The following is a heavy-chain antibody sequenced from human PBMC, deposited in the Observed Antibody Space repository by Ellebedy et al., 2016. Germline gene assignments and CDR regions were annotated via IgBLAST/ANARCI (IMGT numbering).Heavy chain of an antibody. J-gene: IGHJ4*02. D-gene: IGHD6-19*01. CDR1: GGSFSGYY. CDR3: ARGSSTGWYEFDY. CDR2: VYHSGNT. V-gene: IGHV4-34*01. Sequence: SQTLSLTCXVYGGSFSGYYWRWIRQSPGKGLEWIGEVYHSGNTNYNVSLKSRLTISVDTSKNQFSLKLTSVTAADTAVYYCARGSSTGWYEFDYWGQGTLVTVSS.